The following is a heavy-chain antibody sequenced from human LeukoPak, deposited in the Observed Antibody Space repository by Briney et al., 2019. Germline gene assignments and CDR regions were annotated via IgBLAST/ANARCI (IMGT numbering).Heavy chain of an antibody. V-gene: IGHV4-38-2*01. Sequence: PSETLSLTCAVSGYSISSGYYWGWIRQPPGKGLEWIGSIYHSGSTYYNPSLKSRVTISVDTSKNQFSLKLSSVTAADTAVYYCARGYQLLYYFDYWGQGTLVTVSS. J-gene: IGHJ4*02. D-gene: IGHD2-2*01. CDR2: IYHSGST. CDR1: GYSISSGYY. CDR3: ARGYQLLYYFDY.